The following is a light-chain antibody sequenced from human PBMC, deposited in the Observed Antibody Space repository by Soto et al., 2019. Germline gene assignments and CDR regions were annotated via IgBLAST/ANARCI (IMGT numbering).Light chain of an antibody. CDR1: SSDVGGYNY. CDR3: NSYTSSSTLDV. V-gene: IGLV2-14*01. CDR2: EVS. Sequence: QSVLTQPASVSGFPGQSITISCTGTSSDVGGYNYVSWYQQHPGKAPKLMIYEVSNRPSGVSNRFSGSKSGNTASLTTSGLQAEDEADYYCNSYTSSSTLDVFGTGTKVTVL. J-gene: IGLJ1*01.